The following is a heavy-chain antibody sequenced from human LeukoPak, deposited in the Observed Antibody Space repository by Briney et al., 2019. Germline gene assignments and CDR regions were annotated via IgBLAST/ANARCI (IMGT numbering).Heavy chain of an antibody. CDR3: ARQEYYYGSRHFDY. V-gene: IGHV4-38-2*02. D-gene: IGHD3-10*01. CDR1: GHSISSGYY. CDR2: IYHSGST. Sequence: SETLSLTCTVSGHSISSGYYWGWIRQPPGKGLEWIGSIYHSGSTNYNPSLKSRVTISVDTSKNQFSLKLSSVTAADTAVYYCARQEYYYGSRHFDYWGQGTLVTVSS. J-gene: IGHJ4*02.